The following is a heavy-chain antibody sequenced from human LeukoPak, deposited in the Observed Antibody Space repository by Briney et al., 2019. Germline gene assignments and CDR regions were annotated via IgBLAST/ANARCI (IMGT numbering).Heavy chain of an antibody. D-gene: IGHD3-3*01. CDR3: ARAGYYDFWSGYQSGY. Sequence: GGSLRLSRAASGFTFSSYWMSWVRQAPGKGLEWVANIKQDGSEKYYVDSVKGRFTISRDNAKNSQYLQMNSLRAEDTAVYYCARAGYYDFWSGYQSGYWGQGTLVTVSS. J-gene: IGHJ4*02. CDR1: GFTFSSYW. CDR2: IKQDGSEK. V-gene: IGHV3-7*01.